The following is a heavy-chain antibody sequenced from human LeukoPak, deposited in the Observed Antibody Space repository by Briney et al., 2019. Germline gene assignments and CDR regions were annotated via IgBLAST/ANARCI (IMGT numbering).Heavy chain of an antibody. D-gene: IGHD2-15*01. CDR3: AKVELLLEINVGVSHLDS. CDR2: IQYDGSNE. CDR1: GFSFSSYG. Sequence: GGSLRLSCAASGFSFSSYGMHWVRQAPGKGLEWVAYIQYDGSNEQYADSVKGRFSISRDSSKNTLYLQMNSLRAEDTAVYYCAKVELLLEINVGVSHLDSWGQGIQVTVSS. J-gene: IGHJ4*02. V-gene: IGHV3-30*02.